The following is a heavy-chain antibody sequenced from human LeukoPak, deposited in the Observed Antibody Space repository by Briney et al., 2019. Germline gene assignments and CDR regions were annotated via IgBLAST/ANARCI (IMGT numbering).Heavy chain of an antibody. CDR2: IGGRGDPT. Sequence: GGSLRLSCAASGFTFSNYAISWVRQALGKGLYWVSYIGGRGDPTYYADSVKGRFTISRDNSKNTLYLQMNSLRAEDTAIYYCARVRGSIWSLFYFDYWGQGSLVTVSS. CDR1: GFTFSNYA. V-gene: IGHV3-23*01. CDR3: ARVRGSIWSLFYFDY. J-gene: IGHJ4*02. D-gene: IGHD6-13*01.